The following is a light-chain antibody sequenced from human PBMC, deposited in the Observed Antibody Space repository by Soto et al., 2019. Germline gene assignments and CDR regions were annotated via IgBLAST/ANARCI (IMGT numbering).Light chain of an antibody. Sequence: QSALTQPASVSGSPGQSITISCTGTGGDVGGYNYVSWYQQHQAKSPKLMIYNVSNRPSGVSNRFSGSKSGNTASLTISGLQAEDEADSFCSSYTRSDTRVFGGGTKLTVL. CDR1: GGDVGGYNY. V-gene: IGLV2-14*03. CDR2: NVS. CDR3: SSYTRSDTRV. J-gene: IGLJ2*01.